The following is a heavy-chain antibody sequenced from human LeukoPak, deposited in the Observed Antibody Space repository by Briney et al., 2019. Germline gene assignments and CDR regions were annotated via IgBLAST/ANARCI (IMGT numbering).Heavy chain of an antibody. J-gene: IGHJ3*01. CDR2: IWYDGSNK. CDR3: AREYIAGSAFDV. D-gene: IGHD6-13*01. CDR1: GFTFSSYG. V-gene: IGHV3-33*01. Sequence: PGRSLRLSCAASGFTFSSYGMHWVRQAPGKGLEWVAVIWYDGSNKYYADSVKGRFTISRDNSKNTLYLQMNSLRAEDTAVYYCAREYIAGSAFDVWGQGTMVTVSS.